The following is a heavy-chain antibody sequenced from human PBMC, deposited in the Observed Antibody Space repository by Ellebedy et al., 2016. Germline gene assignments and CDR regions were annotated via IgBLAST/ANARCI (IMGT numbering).Heavy chain of an antibody. J-gene: IGHJ4*02. CDR3: AKDIDRSGWSIHFDY. CDR2: ISYDGSDK. Sequence: GGSLRLXXAASGFTFSTCGMHWVRQAPGKGLEWVAVISYDGSDKHHADSVKGRFTISRDNSKNTLYLQMNSLRAEDTAVYYCAKDIDRSGWSIHFDYWGQGTLVTVSS. CDR1: GFTFSTCG. D-gene: IGHD6-19*01. V-gene: IGHV3-30*18.